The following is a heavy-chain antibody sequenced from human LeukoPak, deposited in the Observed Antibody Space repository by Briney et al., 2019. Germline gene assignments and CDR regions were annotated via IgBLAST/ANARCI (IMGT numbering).Heavy chain of an antibody. CDR2: INPIGGST. CDR3: ARDLAIMDY. V-gene: IGHV1-46*01. D-gene: IGHD3-3*01. CDR1: GYTFTSYY. J-gene: IGHJ4*02. Sequence: ASVRVSCTASGYTFTSYYMHWVRQAPGQGREWMGIINPIGGSTSYAQKFLGRGTMTRDTSTSTVYMELSSLRSEDTAVYYCARDLAIMDYWGQGTLVTVSS.